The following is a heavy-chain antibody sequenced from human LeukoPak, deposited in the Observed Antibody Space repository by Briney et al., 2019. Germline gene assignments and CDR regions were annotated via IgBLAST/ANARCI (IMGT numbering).Heavy chain of an antibody. Sequence: SETLSLTCTVSGDSITNGGYFWSWVRQHPQKGLEWIGYVYYSGSTYYNPSLNSRLAISVDTSENQFFLQMTSVTAADTAVYYCAVWSGYYRDRWFDPWGQGTLVTVSS. CDR1: GDSITNGGYF. D-gene: IGHD3-3*01. CDR2: VYYSGST. J-gene: IGHJ5*02. CDR3: AVWSGYYRDRWFDP. V-gene: IGHV4-31*03.